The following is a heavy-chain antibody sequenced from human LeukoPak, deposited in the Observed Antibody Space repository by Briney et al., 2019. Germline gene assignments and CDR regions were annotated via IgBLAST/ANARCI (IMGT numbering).Heavy chain of an antibody. J-gene: IGHJ2*01. CDR2: ISGSGGST. CDR1: GFTFSSYA. D-gene: IGHD6-19*01. CDR3: AKQGQWLVRYFDL. Sequence: PGGSLRLSCAASGFTFSSYAMSWVRQAPGKGLEWVSAISGSGGSTYYADSVKGRFTISRDNSKNTLYLQMSSLRAEDTAVYYCAKQGQWLVRYFDLWGRGTLVTVSS. V-gene: IGHV3-23*01.